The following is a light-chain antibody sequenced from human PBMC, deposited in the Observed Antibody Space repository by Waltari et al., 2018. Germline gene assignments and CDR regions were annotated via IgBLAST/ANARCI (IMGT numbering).Light chain of an antibody. CDR2: WAS. CDR3: HQYYTTPIT. Sequence: DIVMTQSPDSLAVSLGERATINYKSSQTILYNTNNKNYLAWYQQKPRQPPKLLIYWASTRESGVPDRFSGSGSGTDFTLTISSLQAEDVAVYYCHQYYTTPITFGQGTRLEIK. V-gene: IGKV4-1*01. CDR1: QTILYNTNNKNY. J-gene: IGKJ5*01.